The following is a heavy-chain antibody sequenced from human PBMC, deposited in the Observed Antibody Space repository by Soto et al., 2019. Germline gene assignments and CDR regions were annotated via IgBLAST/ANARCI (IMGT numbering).Heavy chain of an antibody. J-gene: IGHJ4*02. D-gene: IGHD3-16*01. CDR1: GGSFHGYY. CDR2: INHSGSV. CDR3: AREGGESSDGLYYFDS. Sequence: SETLSLTCAVYGGSFHGYYWSWIRQPPGKGLEWIGEINHSGSVNFNPSLKSRLAISIDTSKNQFSLKVSSVTAADTAVYFCAREGGESSDGLYYFDSWGQGSLVTVSS. V-gene: IGHV4-34*01.